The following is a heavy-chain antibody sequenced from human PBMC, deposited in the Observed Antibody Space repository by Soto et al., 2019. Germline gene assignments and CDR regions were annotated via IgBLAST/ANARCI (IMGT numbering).Heavy chain of an antibody. D-gene: IGHD6-13*01. CDR1: GFTFSSYD. CDR3: ARELRVAAAGTYYYYGMDV. J-gene: IGHJ6*02. V-gene: IGHV3-13*01. CDR2: IGTAGDT. Sequence: PGGSLRLSCAASGFTFSSYDMHWVRQATGKGLEWVSAIGTAGDTYYPGSVKGRFTISRENAKNSLYLQMNSLRAGDTAVYYCARELRVAAAGTYYYYGMDVWGQGTTVTVSS.